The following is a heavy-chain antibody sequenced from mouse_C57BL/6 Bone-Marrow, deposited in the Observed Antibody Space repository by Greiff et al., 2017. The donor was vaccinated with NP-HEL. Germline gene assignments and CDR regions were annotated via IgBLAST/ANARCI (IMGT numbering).Heavy chain of an antibody. CDR2: ISYDGSN. D-gene: IGHD1-1*01. Sequence: DVKLVESGPGLVKPSQSLSLTCSVTGYSITSGYYWNWIRQFPGNKLEWMGYISYDGSNNYNPSLKNRISITRDTSKNQFFLKLNSVTTEDTATYYCARGTTVVAYYYAMDYWGQGTSVTVSS. V-gene: IGHV3-6*01. CDR1: GYSITSGYY. CDR3: ARGTTVVAYYYAMDY. J-gene: IGHJ4*01.